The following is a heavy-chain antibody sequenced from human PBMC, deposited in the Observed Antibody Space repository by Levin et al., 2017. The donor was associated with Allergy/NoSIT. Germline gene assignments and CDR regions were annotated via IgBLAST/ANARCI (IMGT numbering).Heavy chain of an antibody. CDR2: IPHSGSA. V-gene: IGHV4-31*03. CDR1: GASISSGSYY. Sequence: SETLSLTCTVSGASISSGSYYWTWIRQLPGTGLEWIGFIPHSGSASYNPSLRSRLTLSLDTSKNQFSLKLASVTVADTAVYYCARDECAWFGECYGPDVWGQGTTVIVSS. CDR3: ARDECAWFGECYGPDV. J-gene: IGHJ6*02. D-gene: IGHD3-10*01.